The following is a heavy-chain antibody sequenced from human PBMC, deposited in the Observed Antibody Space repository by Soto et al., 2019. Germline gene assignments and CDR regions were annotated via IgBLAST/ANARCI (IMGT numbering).Heavy chain of an antibody. Sequence: PGGSLRLSCSASGFAFSRYSMNWVRQAPGKGLEWVSYISSSSSTIYYADSVKGRFTISRDNAKNSLYLQMNSLRAEDTAVYSCAREDSGWYFYWGQGTLVTVSS. CDR3: AREDSGWYFY. CDR1: GFAFSRYS. V-gene: IGHV3-48*01. CDR2: ISSSSSTI. J-gene: IGHJ4*02. D-gene: IGHD6-19*01.